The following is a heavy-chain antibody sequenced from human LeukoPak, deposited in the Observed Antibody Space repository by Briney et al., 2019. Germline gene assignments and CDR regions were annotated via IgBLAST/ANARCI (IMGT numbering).Heavy chain of an antibody. V-gene: IGHV3-30*04. D-gene: IGHD3-22*01. CDR1: GFTFSSYA. CDR2: ISYDGSNK. J-gene: IGHJ4*02. Sequence: GGSLRLSCAASGFTFSSYAMHWVRQAPGKGLEWVAVISYDGSNKYYADSVKGRFTISRDNSKNTLYLQMNSLRAEDTAVYYCARGHDSSGYSPLDYWGQGTLVTVSS. CDR3: ARGHDSSGYSPLDY.